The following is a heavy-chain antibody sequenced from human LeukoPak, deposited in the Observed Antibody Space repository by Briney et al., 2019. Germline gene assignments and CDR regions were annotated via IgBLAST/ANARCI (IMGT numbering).Heavy chain of an antibody. D-gene: IGHD1-26*01. CDR1: GGSISSYY. V-gene: IGHV4-59*08. J-gene: IGHJ4*02. CDR2: IYYSGST. CDR3: ARSPLGGGSYYFDY. Sequence: SETLSLTCTVSGGSISSYYWSWIRQPPGKGLEWIGYIYYSGSTNYNTSLKSRVTISVDTSKNQFSLKLSSVTAADTAVYYCARSPLGGGSYYFDYWGQGTLVTVSS.